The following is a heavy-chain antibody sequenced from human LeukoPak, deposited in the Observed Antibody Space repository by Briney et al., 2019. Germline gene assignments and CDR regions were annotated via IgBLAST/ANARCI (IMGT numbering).Heavy chain of an antibody. CDR2: ISSSSSYI. D-gene: IGHD2-2*02. J-gene: IGHJ3*02. CDR3: LVVPAAILAFDI. V-gene: IGHV3-21*01. Sequence: GGSLRLSCAASGFTFSSYSMNWVRQAPGKGLEWVSSISSSSSYIYYADSVKGRFTISRDNAKNSLYLQMNSLRAEDTAVYYCLVVPAAILAFDIWGQGTMVTVSS. CDR1: GFTFSSYS.